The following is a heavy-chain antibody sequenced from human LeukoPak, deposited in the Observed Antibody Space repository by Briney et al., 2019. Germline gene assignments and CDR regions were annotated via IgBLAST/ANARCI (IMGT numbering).Heavy chain of an antibody. CDR2: TGSKAYGGTT. J-gene: IGHJ4*02. V-gene: IGHV3-49*04. Sequence: GGSLRLSCTASGFTFGDYAMSWVRQAPGKGLEWVGFTGSKAYGGTTEYAASVKDRFTISRDDSKSIAYLQMNSLKTEDTAVYYCTSRLRFLEWLLFDYWGQGTLVTVSS. CDR1: GFTFGDYA. D-gene: IGHD3-3*01. CDR3: TSRLRFLEWLLFDY.